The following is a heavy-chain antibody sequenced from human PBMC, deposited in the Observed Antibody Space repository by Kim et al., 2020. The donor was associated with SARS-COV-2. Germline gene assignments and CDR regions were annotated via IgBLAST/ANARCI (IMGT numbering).Heavy chain of an antibody. J-gene: IGHJ6*01. CDR3: ASVPYYDSWGGYDSGGGDAYFNGMDV. Sequence: GGSLRLSCAASGFSFSDYDMNWIRQAPGKGLEWVAYTSSKGSNTYYADSVKGRFTISRDNTKNTLYLQMNSLRAEDTAVYYCASVPYYDSWGGYDSGGGDAYFNGMDVWGHGSTVTVSS. V-gene: IGHV3-11*01. D-gene: IGHD3-3*01. CDR2: TSSKGSNT. CDR1: GFSFSDYD.